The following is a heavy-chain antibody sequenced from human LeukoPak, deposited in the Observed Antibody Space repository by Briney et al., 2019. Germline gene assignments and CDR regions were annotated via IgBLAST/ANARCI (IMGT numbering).Heavy chain of an antibody. CDR1: GGSMSSYY. CDR3: ARHSGSSPHYFDY. V-gene: IGHV4-59*08. J-gene: IGHJ4*02. CDR2: IYYSGST. D-gene: IGHD1-26*01. Sequence: SETLSLTCTVSGGSMSSYYCSWLRQPPGKGLEWIGFIYYSGSTHYKSSLKSRVTISVDTSKNQFSLRLSSVTAADTAVYYCARHSGSSPHYFDYWGQGTLVTASS.